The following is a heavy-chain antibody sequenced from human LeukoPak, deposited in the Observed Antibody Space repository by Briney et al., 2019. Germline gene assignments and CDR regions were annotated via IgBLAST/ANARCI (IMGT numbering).Heavy chain of an antibody. CDR1: GGTFSRYA. CDR2: IIPIFGTA. Sequence: SVKVSCKASGGTFSRYAISWVRQAPEQGLEWMGGIIPIFGTANYAQKFQGRVTITADESTSTAYMELSGLRSEDTAVYYCARVRGSSWYGLGDYYFGMDVWGQGTTVTVSS. V-gene: IGHV1-69*01. D-gene: IGHD6-13*01. J-gene: IGHJ6*02. CDR3: ARVRGSSWYGLGDYYFGMDV.